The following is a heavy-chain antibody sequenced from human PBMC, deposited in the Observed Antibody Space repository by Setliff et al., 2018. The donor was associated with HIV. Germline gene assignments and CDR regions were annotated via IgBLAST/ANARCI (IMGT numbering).Heavy chain of an antibody. J-gene: IGHJ4*02. V-gene: IGHV4-34*01. CDR2: ISHSGST. D-gene: IGHD6-19*01. CDR1: GGSFSGYS. Sequence: PSETLSLTCAVYGGSFSGYSWNWIRQPPGKGLEWIGEISHSGSTNYNPSLKSRVTISVDTSKNQFSLKLSSVTAADTAVYYCARHDGGGWYVRVLATSFDYWGQGTLVTVSS. CDR3: ARHDGGGWYVRVLATSFDY.